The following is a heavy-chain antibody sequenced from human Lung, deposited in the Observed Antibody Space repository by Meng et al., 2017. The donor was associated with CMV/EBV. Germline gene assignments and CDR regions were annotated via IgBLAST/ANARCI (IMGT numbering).Heavy chain of an antibody. J-gene: IGHJ4*02. D-gene: IGHD2-2*01. V-gene: IGHV4-38-2*02. Sequence: GSLRLXCTASGYSISSGYYWGWIRQPPGKGLEWFGSIYHSGSTYYNPSLKSRVTISVDTSKNQFSLKLSSVTAADTAVYYCARVICSSTSCYDYWGQGALVTVSS. CDR1: GYSISSGYY. CDR2: IYHSGST. CDR3: ARVICSSTSCYDY.